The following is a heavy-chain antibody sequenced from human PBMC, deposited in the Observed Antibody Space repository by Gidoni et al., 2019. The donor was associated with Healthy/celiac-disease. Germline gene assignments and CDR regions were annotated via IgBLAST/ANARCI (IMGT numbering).Heavy chain of an antibody. V-gene: IGHV3-23*01. J-gene: IGHJ4*02. D-gene: IGHD3-3*01. CDR1: GFTFSSYA. CDR3: AKLRFLEWLRYFDY. CDR2: ISGSGGST. Sequence: EVQLLESGGGLVQPGGSLRLSCAASGFTFSSYAMGWVRQDPGKGLEWVSAISGSGGSTYYADSVKGRFTISRDNSKNTLYLQMNSLRAEDTAVYYCAKLRFLEWLRYFDYWGQGTLVTVSS.